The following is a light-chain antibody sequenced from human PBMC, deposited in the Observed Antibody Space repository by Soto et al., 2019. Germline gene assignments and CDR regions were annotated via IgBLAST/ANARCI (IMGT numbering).Light chain of an antibody. CDR1: QSISSY. CDR2: AAS. CDR3: QQSYSTPG. J-gene: IGKJ4*01. Sequence: DIQMTQSPSSLSASVGDRVTITCRASQSISSYLNWDQQKPGKAPKLLIYAASSLQSGVPSRFSGSGSGTDFTLTISSLQPEDFATYYCQQSYSTPGFGGGTKVEIK. V-gene: IGKV1-39*01.